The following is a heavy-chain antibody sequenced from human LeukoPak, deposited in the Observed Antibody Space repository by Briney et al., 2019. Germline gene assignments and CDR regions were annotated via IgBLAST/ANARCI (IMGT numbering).Heavy chain of an antibody. CDR3: ARSNTWRGSFDY. CDR1: GFTFNNCW. V-gene: IGHV3-7*03. J-gene: IGHJ4*02. Sequence: GGSLRLSCAASGFTFNNCWMSWVRQAPGKGLEWVANIKQDGSEKYYVDSVKGRFTISRDNAKNSLYLQMNSLRAEDTAVYYCARSNTWRGSFDYWGQGTLVTVSS. D-gene: IGHD3-10*01. CDR2: IKQDGSEK.